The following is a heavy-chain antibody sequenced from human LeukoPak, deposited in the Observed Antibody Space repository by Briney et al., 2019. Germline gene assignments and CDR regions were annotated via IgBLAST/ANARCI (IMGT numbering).Heavy chain of an antibody. CDR1: GGTFSSYA. Sequence: APVNVSFKASGGTFSSYAISWVRQAPGQGLEWMGGIIPIFGTANYAQKFQGRVTITADESTSTAYMELSSLRSEDTAVYYCATQVSGTTRESDYWGQGTLVTVSS. CDR2: IIPIFGTA. CDR3: ATQVSGTTRESDY. J-gene: IGHJ4*02. D-gene: IGHD1-7*01. V-gene: IGHV1-69*13.